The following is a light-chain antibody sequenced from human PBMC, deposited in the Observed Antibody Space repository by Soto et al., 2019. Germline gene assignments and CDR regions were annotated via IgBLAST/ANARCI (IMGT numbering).Light chain of an antibody. Sequence: QSVLTQPAYVSGSPGQSIPISCTGTSSDVGGYKYVSWYQQHPGKAPKLVIYDVSNRPSGVSDRFSGSKSGNTASLTISGLQAEDEGDFYCSSYTGTSTYVFGTGTKVPVL. V-gene: IGLV2-14*01. J-gene: IGLJ1*01. CDR1: SSDVGGYKY. CDR3: SSYTGTSTYV. CDR2: DVS.